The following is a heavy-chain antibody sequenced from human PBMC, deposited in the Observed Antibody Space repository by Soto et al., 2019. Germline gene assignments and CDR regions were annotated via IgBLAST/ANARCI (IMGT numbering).Heavy chain of an antibody. CDR1: GFTFSTYS. CDR2: ISSSSRYT. D-gene: IGHD2-21*02. Sequence: GGSLRLSCAASGFTFSTYSMNWVRQAPGKGLEWVAFISSSSRYTNYADSVKGRFTISRDNAKNSLYLQMNSLRAEDTSVYYCARRSGDCGGDCYYDYWGQGTLVTVSS. CDR3: ARRSGDCGGDCYYDY. J-gene: IGHJ4*02. V-gene: IGHV3-21*06.